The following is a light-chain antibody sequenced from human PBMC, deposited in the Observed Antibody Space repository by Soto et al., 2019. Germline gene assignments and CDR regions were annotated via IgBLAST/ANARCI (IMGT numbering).Light chain of an antibody. Sequence: QAVVTQPPSVSGAPGQRVTISCTGNSSNLGAGYDVHWYQQLPGAAPKLVIFGNRNRPSGVPERFSGSKSGTSASLAITGLQAEDEADYYGQAYDYSLTASVFCGGTKLTVL. CDR2: GNR. CDR3: QAYDYSLTASV. J-gene: IGLJ3*02. V-gene: IGLV1-40*01. CDR1: SSNLGAGYD.